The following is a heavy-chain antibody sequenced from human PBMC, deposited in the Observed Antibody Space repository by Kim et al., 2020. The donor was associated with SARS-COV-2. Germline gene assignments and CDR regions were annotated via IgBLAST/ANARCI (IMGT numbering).Heavy chain of an antibody. Sequence: GGSLRLYCAASGFTFSSYVMNWVRQAPGKGLEWVTGISASGDSTYYADSVKGRFTISRDKSKNAVYLQLNSLRAEETAVYYCPKTDIGGELSRSIDYWGQGTLVTVSP. V-gene: IGHV3-23*01. CDR2: ISASGDST. D-gene: IGHD3-16*02. CDR3: PKTDIGGELSRSIDY. J-gene: IGHJ4*02. CDR1: GFTFSSYV.